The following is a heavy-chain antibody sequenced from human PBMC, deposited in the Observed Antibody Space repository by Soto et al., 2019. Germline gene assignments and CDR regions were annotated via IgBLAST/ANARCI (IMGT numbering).Heavy chain of an antibody. J-gene: IGHJ3*01. CDR1: GFTFSTYS. V-gene: IGHV3-21*01. CDR3: AGDEVVVDSWAFGF. CDR2: ISRDSESI. Sequence: EVQLVESGGGLVRPGGSLRLSCAGSGFTFSTYSMNWVRQAPGQGLEWVSTISRDSESIYYADSVRGRFTISRDNAKKSLYLQMNSLRVEDTAVYYCAGDEVVVDSWAFGFWGQGTMVTVSA. D-gene: IGHD2-15*01.